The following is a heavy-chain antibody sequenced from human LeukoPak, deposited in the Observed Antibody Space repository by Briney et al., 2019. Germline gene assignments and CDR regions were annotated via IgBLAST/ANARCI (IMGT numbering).Heavy chain of an antibody. CDR1: GFTFSSYW. J-gene: IGHJ4*02. Sequence: GGSLRLSCAASGFTFSSYWMHWVRPAPGKGLVWVSRINTDGSSTSYADSVKGRFTISRDNAKNTLYLQMNSLRAEDTAVYYCARGYCGGDCYYDSWGQGTLVTVSS. CDR2: INTDGSST. CDR3: ARGYCGGDCYYDS. D-gene: IGHD2-21*02. V-gene: IGHV3-74*01.